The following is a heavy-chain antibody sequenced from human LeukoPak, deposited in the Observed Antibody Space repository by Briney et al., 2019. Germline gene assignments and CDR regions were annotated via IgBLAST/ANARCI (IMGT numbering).Heavy chain of an antibody. CDR1: GFTFSSYA. Sequence: GGSLRLSCAASGFTFSSYAMSWVRQAPGKGLEWVSAISGSGGSTYYADSVKGRFTISRDNSKNTLYLQMNSLRAEDTAVYYCAKGWAAAGTGPYNWFDPWGQGTLVTVSS. CDR2: ISGSGGST. J-gene: IGHJ5*02. CDR3: AKGWAAAGTGPYNWFDP. D-gene: IGHD6-13*01. V-gene: IGHV3-23*01.